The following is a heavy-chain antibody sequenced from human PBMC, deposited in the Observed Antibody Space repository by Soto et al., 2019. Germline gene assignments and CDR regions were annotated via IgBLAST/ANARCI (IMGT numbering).Heavy chain of an antibody. D-gene: IGHD6-13*01. CDR2: INPNSGVT. CDR3: ATIHRSSTSRGSDFDP. CDR1: DYYFPGYN. V-gene: IGHV1-2*02. Sequence: QVQLVQSGAEVKKPGASVKVSRKAYDYYFPGYNIHWVRQAPGQGLEWMGWINPNSGVTTYAQKFQGRVTLTRDTSISTAYLEVRRLRSDDTAVYYCATIHRSSTSRGSDFDPWGQGTQVTVSS. J-gene: IGHJ5*02.